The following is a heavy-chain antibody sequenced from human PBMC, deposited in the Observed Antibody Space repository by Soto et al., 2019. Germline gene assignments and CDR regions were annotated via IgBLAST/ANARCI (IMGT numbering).Heavy chain of an antibody. CDR3: AGRRTISMNY. V-gene: IGHV4-59*01. CDR1: GGSISTYY. D-gene: IGHD3-22*01. J-gene: IGHJ4*02. Sequence: SETLSLTCTASGGSISTYYWSWVRQPPGKGLEWIGYVSYSGNTNYNPSLKSRITISVDTSKNQFSLTLISVTAADTAVYFCAGRRTISMNYWGQGTLVTVSS. CDR2: VSYSGNT.